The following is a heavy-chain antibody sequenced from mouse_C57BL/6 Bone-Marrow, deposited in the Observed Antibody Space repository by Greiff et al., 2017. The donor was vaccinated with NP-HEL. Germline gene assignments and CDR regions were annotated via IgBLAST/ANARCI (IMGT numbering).Heavy chain of an antibody. CDR2: INPNNGGT. CDR3: AKYYGGFAY. D-gene: IGHD1-1*02. V-gene: IGHV1-26*01. CDR1: GYTFTDYY. J-gene: IGHJ3*01. Sequence: EVQLQQSGPELVKPGASVKISCKASGYTFTDYYMNWVKQSHGKSLEWIGDINPNNGGTSYNQKFKGKATLTVDKSSSTAYMELRSLTSEDSAVYYCAKYYGGFAYWGQGTLVTVSA.